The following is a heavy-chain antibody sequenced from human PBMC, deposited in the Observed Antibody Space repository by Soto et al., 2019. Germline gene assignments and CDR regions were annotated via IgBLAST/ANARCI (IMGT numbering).Heavy chain of an antibody. CDR3: AREIIPLTTDWYFDL. J-gene: IGHJ2*01. Sequence: QVQLQESGPGLVKPSQTLSLTCTVSGGSISGGVYYWRWIRQPPGKGLEWIGYIFDSGGTYYNPSLKSRVTISVDTSKNQSSLRLSSVTAADTAVYYCAREIIPLTTDWYFDLWGRGTLVTVSS. D-gene: IGHD4-17*01. V-gene: IGHV4-30-4*01. CDR1: GGSISGGVYY. CDR2: IFDSGGT.